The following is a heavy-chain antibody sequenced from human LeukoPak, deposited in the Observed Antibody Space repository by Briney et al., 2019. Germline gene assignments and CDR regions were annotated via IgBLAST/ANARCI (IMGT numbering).Heavy chain of an antibody. CDR3: ARETIYGSGSDNYYMDV. V-gene: IGHV3-48*04. CDR2: IDSSSTTI. Sequence: GGSLRLSCSASGFTFSSYSMSWIRQVPGKGLEWISYIDSSSTTIHYADSVKGRFTISRDNAKNSVYLQMNSLRAEDTAVYYCARETIYGSGSDNYYMDVWGKGTTVTVSS. CDR1: GFTFSSYS. D-gene: IGHD3-10*01. J-gene: IGHJ6*03.